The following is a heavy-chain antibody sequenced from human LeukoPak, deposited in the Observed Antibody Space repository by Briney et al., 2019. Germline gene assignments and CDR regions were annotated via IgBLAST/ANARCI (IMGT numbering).Heavy chain of an antibody. CDR2: ISYDGSNK. V-gene: IGHV3-30-3*01. D-gene: IGHD6-19*01. CDR1: GFTFSSYA. Sequence: GRSLRLSCAASGFTFSSYAMHRVRQAPGKGLEWVAVISYDGSNKYYADSVKGRFTISRDNSKNTLYLQMNSLRAEDTAVYYCAGEDSSGSNYWGQGTLVTVSS. CDR3: AGEDSSGSNY. J-gene: IGHJ4*02.